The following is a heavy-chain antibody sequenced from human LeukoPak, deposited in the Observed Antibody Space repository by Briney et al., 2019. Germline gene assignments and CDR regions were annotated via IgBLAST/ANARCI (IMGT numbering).Heavy chain of an antibody. CDR1: GFTFSSYA. D-gene: IGHD2-2*01. CDR2: ISGSGGST. CDR3: ARDTRPSWRVPAASFAFDI. Sequence: GGSLRLSCAASGFTFSSYAMSWVRQAPGKGLEWVSAISGSGGSTYYADSVKGRFTISRDNAKNSLYLQMNSLRAEDTAVYYCARDTRPSWRVPAASFAFDIWGQGTMVTVSS. J-gene: IGHJ3*02. V-gene: IGHV3-23*01.